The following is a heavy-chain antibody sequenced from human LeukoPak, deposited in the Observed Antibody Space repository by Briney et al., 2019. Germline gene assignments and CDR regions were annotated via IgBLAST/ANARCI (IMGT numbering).Heavy chain of an antibody. J-gene: IGHJ3*01. D-gene: IGHD3-22*01. Sequence: GASVKVSCKASGYTFTSYGISWVRQAPGQGLEWMGWISAYNGNTNYAQKIQGRVTMTTDTSTNTAYMELKSLRSDDTAAYYCARGSLDSSGYYLGAFDLWGQGTMVTVSS. V-gene: IGHV1-18*01. CDR3: ARGSLDSSGYYLGAFDL. CDR2: ISAYNGNT. CDR1: GYTFTSYG.